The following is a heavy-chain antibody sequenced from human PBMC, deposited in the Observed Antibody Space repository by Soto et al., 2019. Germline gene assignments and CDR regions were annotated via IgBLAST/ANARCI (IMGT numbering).Heavy chain of an antibody. CDR2: ISWNSGTI. D-gene: IGHD6-19*01. V-gene: IGHV3-9*01. J-gene: IGHJ3*02. CDR1: GFTFDDYA. CDR3: AKSVTSGWGDTFDI. Sequence: EVQLVESGGDLVQPGRSLRLSCAASGFTFDDYAMHWVRQAPGKGLEWVSGISWNSGTIGYADSVKGRVTISRDNAKNSLYLQMSSLRAEDTALYYCAKSVTSGWGDTFDIWGQGTMVTVSS.